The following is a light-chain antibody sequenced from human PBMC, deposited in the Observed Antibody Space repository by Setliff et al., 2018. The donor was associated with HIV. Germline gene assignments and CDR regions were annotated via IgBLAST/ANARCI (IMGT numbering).Light chain of an antibody. CDR3: NSYTTSGTRV. CDR1: SSDVGGYNY. V-gene: IGLV2-11*01. J-gene: IGLJ1*01. Sequence: QSALTQPRSVSGSPGQSVTISCTGTSSDVGGYNYVSWYQHNPGRAPRLIIFDVVKRPSGVPDRFSGSKSVNTASLTISGLQTEDEADYYCNSYTTSGTRVFGTGTKVTVL. CDR2: DVV.